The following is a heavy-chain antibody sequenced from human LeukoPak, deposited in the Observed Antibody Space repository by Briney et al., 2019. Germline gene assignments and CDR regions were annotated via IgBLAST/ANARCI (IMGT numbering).Heavy chain of an antibody. CDR2: IWYDGSNK. CDR1: GFTFSSYG. V-gene: IGHV3-33*01. J-gene: IGHJ6*02. Sequence: GRSLRLSCAASGFTFSSYGMHWVRQAPGKGLEWVAVIWYDGSNKYYADSVKGRFTISRDNSKNTLYLQMNSLRAEDTAAYYCARDQDYYYGMDVWGQGTTVTVSS. CDR3: ARDQDYYYGMDV.